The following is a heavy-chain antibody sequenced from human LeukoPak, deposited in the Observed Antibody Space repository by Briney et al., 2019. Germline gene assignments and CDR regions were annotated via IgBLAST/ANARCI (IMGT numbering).Heavy chain of an antibody. J-gene: IGHJ4*02. Sequence: GGSLRLSCAASGFTVSSNYMSWVRQAPGKGLEWVSIIYSGGYTYYADSVEGRFTISRDNSKNTVFLQMNSLRAEDTALYYCARVRSGNFFDYWGQGTLVTVSS. V-gene: IGHV3-66*02. CDR3: ARVRSGNFFDY. D-gene: IGHD1-26*01. CDR1: GFTVSSNY. CDR2: IYSGGYT.